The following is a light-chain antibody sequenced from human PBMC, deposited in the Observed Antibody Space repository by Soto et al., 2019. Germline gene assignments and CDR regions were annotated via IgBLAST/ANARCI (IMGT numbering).Light chain of an antibody. CDR1: QSVSSSY. J-gene: IGKJ2*01. Sequence: EIVLTQSPGTLSLSPGERATLSCRASQSVSSSYLAWYQQKPGQAPRLLIYGASSRATGIPDRFSGSGSGTDFPLTNSRLEAEDSAVYYCQQYGSSPPYTFGQGTKLAIK. CDR3: QQYGSSPPYT. V-gene: IGKV3-20*01. CDR2: GAS.